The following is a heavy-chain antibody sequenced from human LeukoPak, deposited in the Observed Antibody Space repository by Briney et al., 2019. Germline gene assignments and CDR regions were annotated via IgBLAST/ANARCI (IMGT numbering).Heavy chain of an antibody. CDR2: IYTSGST. J-gene: IGHJ5*02. Sequence: SQTLSLTCTVSGGSISSGSYYRSWIRQPAGKGLEWIGRIYTSGSTNYNPSLKSRVTISVDTSKNQFSLKLSSVTAADTAVYYCVRERVVWIHHNWFDPWGQGTLVTVSS. V-gene: IGHV4-61*02. D-gene: IGHD5-18*01. CDR3: VRERVVWIHHNWFDP. CDR1: GGSISSGSYY.